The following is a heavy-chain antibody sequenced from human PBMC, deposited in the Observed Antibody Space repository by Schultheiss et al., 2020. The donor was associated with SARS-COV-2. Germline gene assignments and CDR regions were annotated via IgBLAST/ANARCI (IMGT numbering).Heavy chain of an antibody. D-gene: IGHD2-2*02. Sequence: GSLRLSCTVSGGSISSSYWSWIRQPPGKGLEWIGYIYYSGSTNYNPSLKSRVTISVDTSKNQFSLKLSSVTAADTAVYYCARLSPAAIPRGGYYYYGMDVWGQGTTVTVSS. CDR2: IYYSGST. V-gene: IGHV4-59*12. J-gene: IGHJ6*02. CDR1: GGSISSSY. CDR3: ARLSPAAIPRGGYYYYGMDV.